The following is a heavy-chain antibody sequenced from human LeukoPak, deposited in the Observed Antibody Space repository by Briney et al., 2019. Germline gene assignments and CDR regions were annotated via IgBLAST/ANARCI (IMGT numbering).Heavy chain of an antibody. CDR1: GFTFSDYY. CDR2: ISSSGSTI. V-gene: IGHV3-11*01. Sequence: PGGSLRLSCAASGFTFSDYYMSWIRQAPGKGLEWVSYISSSGSTIYYAASVKGRFTISRDNAKNSLYLQMNSLRAEDTAVYYCARDSSSRTYYFDYWGQGTLVTVSS. D-gene: IGHD6-13*01. J-gene: IGHJ4*02. CDR3: ARDSSSRTYYFDY.